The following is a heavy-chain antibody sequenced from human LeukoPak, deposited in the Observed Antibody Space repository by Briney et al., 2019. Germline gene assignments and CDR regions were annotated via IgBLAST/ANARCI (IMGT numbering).Heavy chain of an antibody. V-gene: IGHV3-30*04. Sequence: GRSLRLSCAASGFTFSNYPLYWVRQAPGKGLEWVAVVSSDGTYKYCADSVEGRFTISRDDSKNTLYLQMHSLRTEDTAVYYCAKDVDYGDYGGAHWGQGTLVTVSS. CDR2: VSSDGTYK. CDR1: GFTFSNYP. CDR3: AKDVDYGDYGGAH. D-gene: IGHD4-17*01. J-gene: IGHJ4*02.